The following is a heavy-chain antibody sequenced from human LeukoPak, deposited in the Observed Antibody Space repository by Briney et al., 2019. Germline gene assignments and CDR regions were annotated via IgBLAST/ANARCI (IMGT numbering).Heavy chain of an antibody. CDR3: ARGLGYYDSSGYYYDNYYGMDV. D-gene: IGHD3-22*01. J-gene: IGHJ6*02. CDR1: TLSSDN. CDR2: IIPILGIA. V-gene: IGHV1-69*02. Sequence: TLSSDNLGGGRHAQEKGLEWMGRIIPILGIANYAQKFQGRVTITADKSTSTAYMELSSLRSEDTAVYYCARGLGYYDSSGYYYDNYYGMDVWGQGTTVTVSS.